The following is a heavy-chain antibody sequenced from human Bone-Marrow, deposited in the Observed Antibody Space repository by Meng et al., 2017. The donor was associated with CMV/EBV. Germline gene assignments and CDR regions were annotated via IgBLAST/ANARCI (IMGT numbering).Heavy chain of an antibody. CDR1: GGSFSGYY. Sequence: QGHLQQGGAGLLKPAETLSLPCAVYGGSFSGYYWSWIRQPPGKGLEWIGEINHSGSTNYNPSLKSRVTISVDTSKNQFSLKLSSVTAADTAVYYCARGRTAAGATTTTFDYWGQGTLVTVSS. J-gene: IGHJ4*02. D-gene: IGHD6-13*01. CDR3: ARGRTAAGATTTTFDY. CDR2: INHSGST. V-gene: IGHV4-34*01.